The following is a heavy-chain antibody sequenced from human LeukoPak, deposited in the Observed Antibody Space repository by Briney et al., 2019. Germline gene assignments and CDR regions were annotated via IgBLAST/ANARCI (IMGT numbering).Heavy chain of an antibody. J-gene: IGHJ5*02. D-gene: IGHD3-9*01. CDR1: GGSFSGYY. Sequence: SETLSLTCAVYGGSFSGYYWSWIRQPPGKGLEWIGEINHSGSANYNPSLKSRVTISVDTSKNQFSLKLSSVTAADTAVYYCARDCAGTTWGYYDILTARANWFDPWGQGTLVTVSS. V-gene: IGHV4-34*01. CDR3: ARDCAGTTWGYYDILTARANWFDP. CDR2: INHSGSA.